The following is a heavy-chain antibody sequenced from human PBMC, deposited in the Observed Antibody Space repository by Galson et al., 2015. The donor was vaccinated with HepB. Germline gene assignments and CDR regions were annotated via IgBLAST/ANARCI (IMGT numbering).Heavy chain of an antibody. J-gene: IGHJ4*02. D-gene: IGHD2-21*01. Sequence: SLRLSCAASGFTFSRYGMHWVRQAPGKGLEWVAFIRYDGSNRDYADSVKGRFTISRDNAKNTLHLQMNSLRPEDTAVYYCAKPGYCGGDCYIGAFDSWGQGTLVTVSS. CDR2: IRYDGSNR. CDR3: AKPGYCGGDCYIGAFDS. V-gene: IGHV3-30*02. CDR1: GFTFSRYG.